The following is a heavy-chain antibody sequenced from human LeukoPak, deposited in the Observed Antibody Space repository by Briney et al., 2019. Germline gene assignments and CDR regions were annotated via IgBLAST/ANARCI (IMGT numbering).Heavy chain of an antibody. CDR2: IGTAGDP. D-gene: IGHD1-26*01. Sequence: PGGSLRLSCAASGFTFSSYDVHWVRQATGKGLEWVSAIGTAGDPYYPGSVKGRFTISRENAKNSLYLQMNSLRAGDTAVYYCARAPRGSCPDYWGQGTLVTVSS. J-gene: IGHJ4*02. CDR1: GFTFSSYD. V-gene: IGHV3-13*05. CDR3: ARAPRGSCPDY.